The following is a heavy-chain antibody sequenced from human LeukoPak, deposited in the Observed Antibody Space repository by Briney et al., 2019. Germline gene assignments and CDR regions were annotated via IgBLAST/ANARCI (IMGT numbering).Heavy chain of an antibody. CDR2: IKENGNEQ. V-gene: IGHV3-7*01. CDR3: ARGPGDFDASDI. Sequence: GGSLRLSCAAPGFTFSSYAVSWVRQAPGKGPEWVAHIKENGNEQYYADSVKGRFTISRDNVKQSLGLQMNSLRVEDTAVYYCARGPGDFDASDIWGQGTMVTVSS. CDR1: GFTFSSYA. D-gene: IGHD1-14*01. J-gene: IGHJ3*02.